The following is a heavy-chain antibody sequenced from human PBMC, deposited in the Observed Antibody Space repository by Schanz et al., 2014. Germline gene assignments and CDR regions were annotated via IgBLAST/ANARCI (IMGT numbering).Heavy chain of an antibody. CDR1: GFSFSSYT. CDR3: AKDGRLPYYGTGSDFDY. D-gene: IGHD3-22*01. CDR2: LSGDGGTT. V-gene: IGHV3-23*01. Sequence: EVQLLESGGGLVQPGESLRLSCAASGFSFSSYTMSWVRQAPGKGLQWVSSLSGDGGTTHYADSVKGRFTISRDNLKNTVYLQMNSLRAGDTAVYYCAKDGRLPYYGTGSDFDYWGQGTLVAFSS. J-gene: IGHJ4*02.